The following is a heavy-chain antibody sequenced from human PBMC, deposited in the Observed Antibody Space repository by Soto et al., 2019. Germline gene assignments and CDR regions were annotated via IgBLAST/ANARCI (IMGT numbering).Heavy chain of an antibody. J-gene: IGHJ5*02. CDR3: ARDSGTVTTEWFDP. CDR1: GFTFSSYS. CDR2: ISSSSSTI. V-gene: IGHV3-48*01. D-gene: IGHD4-17*01. Sequence: GGSLRLSCAASGFTFSSYSMNWVRQAPGKGLEWVSYISSSSSTIYYADSVKGRFTISRDNAKNSLYLQMNSLRAEDTAVYYCARDSGTVTTEWFDPWGQGTLVTVSS.